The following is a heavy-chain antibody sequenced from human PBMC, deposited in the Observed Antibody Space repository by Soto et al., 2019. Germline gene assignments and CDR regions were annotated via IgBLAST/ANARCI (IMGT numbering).Heavy chain of an antibody. CDR3: AKGDTIIVVVITFYY. V-gene: IGHV3-23*01. J-gene: IGHJ4*02. Sequence: GGSLRLSCAASGFTFSSYAMSWVRQAPGKGLEWVSAISGSGGSTYYADSVKGRFTISRDNSKNTLYLQMNSLRAEDTAVYYCAKGDTIIVVVITFYYWGQGTLVTVSS. CDR2: ISGSGGST. CDR1: GFTFSSYA. D-gene: IGHD3-22*01.